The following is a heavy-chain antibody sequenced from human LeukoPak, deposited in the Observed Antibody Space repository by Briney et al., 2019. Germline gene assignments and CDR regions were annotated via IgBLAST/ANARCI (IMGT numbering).Heavy chain of an antibody. CDR2: IYYSGST. CDR1: GGSISSYY. V-gene: IGHV4-59*08. Sequence: SETLSLTCTVSGGSISSYYWSWIRQPPGKGLEWIGYIYYSGSTNYNPSLKSRVTISVDTSKNQFSLKLSSVTAADTAVYYCARSITMVRGVTFDPWGQGTLVTVSS. CDR3: ARSITMVRGVTFDP. D-gene: IGHD3-10*01. J-gene: IGHJ5*02.